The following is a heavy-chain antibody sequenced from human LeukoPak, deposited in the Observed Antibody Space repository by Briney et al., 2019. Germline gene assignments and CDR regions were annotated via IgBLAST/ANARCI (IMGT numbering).Heavy chain of an antibody. D-gene: IGHD3-22*01. CDR2: IYYSGST. J-gene: IGHJ4*02. CDR1: GDSISSTIYY. V-gene: IGHV4-39*01. CDR3: ARHGPRYYYDTSGYYYFDY. Sequence: SETLSLTCTVSGDSISSTIYYWGWIRQPPGKGLEWIGSIYYSGSTYYNPSLKSRVTISVDTSKNQFSLKLSSVTAADTAVYYCARHGPRYYYDTSGYYYFDYWGQGTLVTVSS.